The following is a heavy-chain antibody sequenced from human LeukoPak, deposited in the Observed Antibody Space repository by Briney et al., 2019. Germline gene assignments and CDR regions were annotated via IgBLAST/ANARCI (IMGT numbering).Heavy chain of an antibody. CDR3: ARDHDWAFDY. J-gene: IGHJ4*02. Sequence: PGGSLGLSCAASGFTFTTYAMNWVRQAPGKGLEWVAYISSTYEIHYADSVKGRFTISRDNADNSLSLQMNSLRAEDTAVYYCARDHDWAFDYWGQGTLVTVSS. V-gene: IGHV3-21*05. CDR1: GFTFTTYA. D-gene: IGHD3-9*01. CDR2: ISSTYEI.